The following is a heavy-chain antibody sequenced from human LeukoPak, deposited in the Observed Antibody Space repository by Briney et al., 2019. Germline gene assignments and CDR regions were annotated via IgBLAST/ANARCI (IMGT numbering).Heavy chain of an antibody. D-gene: IGHD6-19*01. Sequence: SETLSLTCTVSGGSISSSSYYWGWIRQPPGKGLEWIGSIYYSESTYYNPSLKSRVTISVDTSKNQFSLKLSSVTAADTAVYYCASDGAVAGPYCFDYWGQGTLVTVSS. J-gene: IGHJ4*02. CDR1: GGSISSSSYY. V-gene: IGHV4-39*01. CDR3: ASDGAVAGPYCFDY. CDR2: IYYSEST.